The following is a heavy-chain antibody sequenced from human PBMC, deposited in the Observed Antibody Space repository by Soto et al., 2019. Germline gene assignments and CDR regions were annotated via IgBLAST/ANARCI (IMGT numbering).Heavy chain of an antibody. V-gene: IGHV3-30*03. J-gene: IGHJ6*02. Sequence: QAQLVESGGGVVQPGRSLRLSCAASEFTFNTYAMHWVRQAPGKGLEWVAVXXXXGNDKYYADSVKGRFTISRDNSKXXXXXXXXXXXXXXXXXXXXXXXXXXXXPYYYGMDVWGQGTTVTVSS. CDR1: EFTFNTYA. CDR2: XXXXGNDK. CDR3: XXXXXXXXPYYYGMDV.